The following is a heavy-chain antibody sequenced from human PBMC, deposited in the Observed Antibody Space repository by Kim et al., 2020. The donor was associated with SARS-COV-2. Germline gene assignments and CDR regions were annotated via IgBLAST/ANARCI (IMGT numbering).Heavy chain of an antibody. D-gene: IGHD3-9*01. Sequence: QKLQGRVTMTTDTSTSTAYMELRSLRSDDTAVYYCARDPLYYDILTGYDYWGQGTLVTVSS. CDR3: ARDPLYYDILTGYDY. J-gene: IGHJ4*02. V-gene: IGHV1-18*01.